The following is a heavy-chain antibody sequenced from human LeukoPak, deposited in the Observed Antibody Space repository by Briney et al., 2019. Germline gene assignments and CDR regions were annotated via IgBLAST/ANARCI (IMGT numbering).Heavy chain of an antibody. V-gene: IGHV1-8*01. Sequence: ASVKVSCKASGYTFTSYDINWVRQATGQGLEWMGWMNPNSGNTGYAQKFQGRVTMTRNTSISTAYMELSSLRSEDTAVYYCARVGFDWLSRSYYFDYWGQGTLVTVSS. J-gene: IGHJ4*02. D-gene: IGHD3-9*01. CDR2: MNPNSGNT. CDR1: GYTFTSYD. CDR3: ARVGFDWLSRSYYFDY.